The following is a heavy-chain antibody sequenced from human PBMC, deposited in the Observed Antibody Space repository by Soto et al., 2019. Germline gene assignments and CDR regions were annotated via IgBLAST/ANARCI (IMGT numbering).Heavy chain of an antibody. J-gene: IGHJ6*02. D-gene: IGHD1-20*01. CDR2: TYHTGTT. CDR1: GGPVIVEVIN. V-gene: IGHV4-31*02. CDR3: ARALVTDYNGRDYHYYFAMDV. Sequence: PTDTLPLTSVVSGGPVIVEVINWSWIRHLPGTGLRCLANTYHTGTTSYNPSLKSRVSISVDTSQNQFTLILSSVTAAETAVYYCARALVTDYNGRDYHYYFAMDVWGQGTSVT.